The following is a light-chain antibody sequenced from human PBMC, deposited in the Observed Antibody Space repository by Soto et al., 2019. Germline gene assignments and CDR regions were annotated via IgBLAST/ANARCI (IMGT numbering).Light chain of an antibody. CDR2: EGF. V-gene: IGLV2-23*01. CDR3: CSHAGGDTYV. Sequence: QSVLTQPASVSGSPGQSITISCTGTSSDVGSGNVVSWYQHYPGKAPQLMIYEGFNRPSGVSSRFPGSRSGNTASLTISGLQAEDEADYYCCSHAGGDTYVFGTGTKLTVL. J-gene: IGLJ1*01. CDR1: SSDVGSGNV.